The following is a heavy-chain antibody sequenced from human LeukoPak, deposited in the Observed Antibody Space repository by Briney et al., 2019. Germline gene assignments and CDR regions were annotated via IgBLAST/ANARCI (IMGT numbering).Heavy chain of an antibody. V-gene: IGHV4-61*08. CDR2: IYYSGST. J-gene: IGHJ4*02. CDR1: GGSISSGGYS. Sequence: PSQTLSLTCAVSGGSISSGGYSWSWIRQPPGKGLEWIGYIYYSGSTNYNPSLKSRVTISVDTSKNQFSLKLSSVTAADTAVYYCARMAVAGTLIDYWGQGTLVTVSS. D-gene: IGHD6-19*01. CDR3: ARMAVAGTLIDY.